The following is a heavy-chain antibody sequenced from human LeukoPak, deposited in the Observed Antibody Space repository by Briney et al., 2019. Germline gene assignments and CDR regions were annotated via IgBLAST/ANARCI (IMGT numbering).Heavy chain of an antibody. J-gene: IGHJ4*02. CDR2: ISWDGGST. CDR1: GFTFSDYN. Sequence: PGGSLRLSCAASGFTFSDYNMRWIRQAPGKGLEWVSLISWDGGSTYYADSVKGRFTISRDNSKNSLYLQMNSLRTEDTALYYCAKDHGRIAVAGYFDYWGQGTLVTVSS. CDR3: AKDHGRIAVAGYFDY. D-gene: IGHD6-19*01. V-gene: IGHV3-43*01.